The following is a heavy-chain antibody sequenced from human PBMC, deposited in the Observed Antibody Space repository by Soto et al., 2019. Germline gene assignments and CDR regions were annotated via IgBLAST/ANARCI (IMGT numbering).Heavy chain of an antibody. CDR1: GGSVSSYY. CDR2: LYDSGST. Sequence: QVQLQESGPGLVKPSETLSLTCTVSGGSVSSYYWSWIRQSPGKGLEWIGYLYDSGSTKSNPSLKSRVSMSVDTSKNQFSLKLSHVTAADTAVYYCARDVGDYREDWFDPWGLGVLVTVYS. J-gene: IGHJ5*02. D-gene: IGHD4-17*01. CDR3: ARDVGDYREDWFDP. V-gene: IGHV4-59*02.